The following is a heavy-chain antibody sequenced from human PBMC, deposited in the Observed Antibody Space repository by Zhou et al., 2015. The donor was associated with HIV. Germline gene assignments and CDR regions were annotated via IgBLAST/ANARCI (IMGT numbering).Heavy chain of an antibody. J-gene: IGHJ4*02. V-gene: IGHV1-18*01. CDR2: ISAHNGNI. D-gene: IGHD5-18*01. CDR3: ARQAMAQYYFDY. CDR1: GYTFTAYG. Sequence: QVQVVQSGTEVKKPGASVKVSCKASGYTFTAYGITWVRQAPGQGLEWMGWISAHNGNINYAQKFQGRVTMTRDTSISTAYMELSRLRSDDTAVYYCARQAMAQYYFDYWGQGTLVTVSS.